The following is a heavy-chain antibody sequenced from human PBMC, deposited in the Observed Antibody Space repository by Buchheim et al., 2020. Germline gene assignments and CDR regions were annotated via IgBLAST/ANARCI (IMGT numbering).Heavy chain of an antibody. CDR3: ARTPYYDFWSGYYLYRSFDY. CDR2: IYHSGST. Sequence: QVQLQESGPGLVKPSGTLSLTCAVSGGSISSSNWWSWVRQPPGKGLEWIGEIYHSGSTNYNPCLKSRVTISVEQSKNQFSLKLSSVTAADTAVYYCARTPYYDFWSGYYLYRSFDYWGQGTL. D-gene: IGHD3-3*01. J-gene: IGHJ4*02. CDR1: GGSISSSNW. V-gene: IGHV4-4*02.